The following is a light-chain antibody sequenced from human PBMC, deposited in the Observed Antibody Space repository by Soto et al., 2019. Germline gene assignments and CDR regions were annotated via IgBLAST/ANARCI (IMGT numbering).Light chain of an antibody. CDR2: GVS. Sequence: QSALTQPASVSGSPGQSITISCTGTSSDVGGSDYVSWYQQYPGKAPELMIYGVSNRPSGVSNRFSGSKSGNTASLTISGLQAEDEADYYCISSTSSTTSHVVFGGGTKVTVL. V-gene: IGLV2-14*01. CDR1: SSDVGGSDY. CDR3: ISSTSSTTSHVV. J-gene: IGLJ2*01.